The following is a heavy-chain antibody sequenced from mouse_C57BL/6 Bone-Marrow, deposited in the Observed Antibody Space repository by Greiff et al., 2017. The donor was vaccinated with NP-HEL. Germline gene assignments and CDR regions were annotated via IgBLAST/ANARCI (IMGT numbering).Heavy chain of an antibody. V-gene: IGHV5-12*01. Sequence: EVQVVESGGGLVQPGGSLKLSCAASGFTFSDYYMYWVRQTPEKRLEWVAYISNGGGSTYYPDTVKGRFTISRDNAKNTLYLQMSRLKSEDTAMYYCAGGSWYFDVWGTGTTVTVSS. J-gene: IGHJ1*03. CDR2: ISNGGGST. CDR1: GFTFSDYY. CDR3: AGGSWYFDV.